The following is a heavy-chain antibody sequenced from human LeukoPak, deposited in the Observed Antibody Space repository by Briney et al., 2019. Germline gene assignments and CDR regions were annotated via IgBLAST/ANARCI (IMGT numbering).Heavy chain of an antibody. J-gene: IGHJ4*02. D-gene: IGHD3-10*01. Sequence: PGRSLRLSCAASGFTFSSYAMSWVRQAPGKGLEWVSAISGSGGSTYYADSVKGRFTISRDNSKNTLYLQMNSLRAEDTAVYYCAKDRGITMVRFSDYWGQGTLVTVSS. CDR1: GFTFSSYA. V-gene: IGHV3-23*01. CDR3: AKDRGITMVRFSDY. CDR2: ISGSGGST.